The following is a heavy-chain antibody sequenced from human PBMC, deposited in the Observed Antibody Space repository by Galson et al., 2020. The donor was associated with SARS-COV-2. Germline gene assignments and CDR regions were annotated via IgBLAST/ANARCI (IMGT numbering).Heavy chain of an antibody. V-gene: IGHV3-33*01. J-gene: IGHJ4*02. CDR2: IWYDGSNK. CDR3: ATMTTVIDGFDY. D-gene: IGHD4-17*01. CDR1: GLTFSSYG. Sequence: GGSLRLSCAASGLTFSSYGMHWVRQAPGKGLEWEAVIWYDGSNKYYADSVKGRFTISRDNSKNTLYLQMNSLRAEDTAVYYCATMTTVIDGFDYWGQGTLVTVSS.